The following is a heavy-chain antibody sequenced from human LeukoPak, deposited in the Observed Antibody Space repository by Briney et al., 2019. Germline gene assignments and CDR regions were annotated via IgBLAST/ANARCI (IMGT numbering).Heavy chain of an antibody. V-gene: IGHV4-38-2*02. D-gene: IGHD3-10*01. J-gene: IGHJ5*02. CDR2: IYHSGST. CDR1: GYSISSGYY. CDR3: AREFTMVRGVILNWFDP. Sequence: PSETLSLTCAVSGYSISSGYYWGWIRQPPGKALEWIGSIYHSGSTYYNPSLKSRVTISVDTSKNQFSLKLSSVTAADTAVYYCAREFTMVRGVILNWFDPWGQGTPVTVSS.